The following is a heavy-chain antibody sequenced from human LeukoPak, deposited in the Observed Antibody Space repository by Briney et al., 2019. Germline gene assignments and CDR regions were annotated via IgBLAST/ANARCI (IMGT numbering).Heavy chain of an antibody. J-gene: IGHJ2*01. CDR2: IRYDGSNK. V-gene: IGHV3-30*02. CDR3: XXPXXXXXXXXXXXXXXXFDL. Sequence: XAXSXXTFXXXAIHWVRQAPGKGLEGVAFIRYDGSNKYYVDSVKGRFTISRDNSKKTLYMQMNRLRAEDTDVYYCXXPXXXXXXXXXXXXXXXFDLWGXGTLVTVSS. CDR1: XXTFXXXA.